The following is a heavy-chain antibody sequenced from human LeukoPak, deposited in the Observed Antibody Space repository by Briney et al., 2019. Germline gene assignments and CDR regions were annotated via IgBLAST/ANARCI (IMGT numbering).Heavy chain of an antibody. D-gene: IGHD3-22*01. CDR1: RFTFSSYA. V-gene: IGHV3-23*01. CDR2: ISGSGGST. J-gene: IGHJ4*02. CDR3: AKDFGPYYYDSSGYPN. Sequence: GGSLRLSCAASRFTFSSYAMSWVRQAPGKGLEWVSAISGSGGSTYYADSVKGRFTISRDNSKNTLYLQMNSLRAEDTAVYYCAKDFGPYYYDSSGYPNWGQGTLVTVSS.